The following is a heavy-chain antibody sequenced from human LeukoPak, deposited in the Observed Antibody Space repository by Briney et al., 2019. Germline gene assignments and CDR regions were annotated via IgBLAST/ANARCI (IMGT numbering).Heavy chain of an antibody. CDR1: GFTFNGFW. Sequence: GGSLRLSCSASGFTFNGFWMSWVRQAPGEGLEGVANIKQDGSDIYYLGSVRGRFTISRDNAMNSLYLQMNSLRAEDTAVYYCTRDAPYGDPSYYYMDVWGKGTTVTVSS. V-gene: IGHV3-7*01. D-gene: IGHD4-17*01. J-gene: IGHJ6*03. CDR3: TRDAPYGDPSYYYMDV. CDR2: IKQDGSDI.